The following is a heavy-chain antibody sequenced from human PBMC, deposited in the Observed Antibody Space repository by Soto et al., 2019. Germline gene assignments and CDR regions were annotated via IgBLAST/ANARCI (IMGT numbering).Heavy chain of an antibody. V-gene: IGHV3-23*01. CDR3: ARYNWNCGNDY. CDR2: IGGYGTSI. D-gene: IGHD1-7*01. Sequence: EVQLLESGGGLAQPGGSLRLSCAASGFTFVNFAMIWVRQAPGKGLGWVSSIGGYGTSIYYADSVKGRFTISRDNSKNTLYLQMDSLTVEDTAVYYCARYNWNCGNDYWGPGTLVTVSS. J-gene: IGHJ4*02. CDR1: GFTFVNFA.